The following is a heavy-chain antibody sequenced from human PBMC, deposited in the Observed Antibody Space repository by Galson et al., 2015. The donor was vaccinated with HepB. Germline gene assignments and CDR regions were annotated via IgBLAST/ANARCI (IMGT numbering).Heavy chain of an antibody. CDR1: GFTFSNYA. V-gene: IGHV3-64*01. D-gene: IGHD6-19*01. Sequence: SLRLSCAASGFTFSNYAMHWVRQAPGKGLEHVSGISSNGGSTYYANSVKGRFTIPRDNSKNTLYLQMGSLRAEDMAVYYCARGLRGSGWYYFDYWGQGTLVTVSS. J-gene: IGHJ4*02. CDR2: ISSNGGST. CDR3: ARGLRGSGWYYFDY.